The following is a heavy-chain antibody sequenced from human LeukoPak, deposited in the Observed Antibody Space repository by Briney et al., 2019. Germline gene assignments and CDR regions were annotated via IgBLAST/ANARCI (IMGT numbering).Heavy chain of an antibody. D-gene: IGHD6-19*01. CDR2: ISSSYSTT. CDR3: ARVGIAVAGTDY. J-gene: IGHJ4*02. V-gene: IGHV3-48*01. Sequence: GGLRLSCAASGFTFSSYSMNWVRQAPGKGLEWVSYISSSYSTTYYADSVKGRFTISRDNSKNTLYLQMNSLRAEDTAVYYCARVGIAVAGTDYWGQGTLVTVSP. CDR1: GFTFSSYS.